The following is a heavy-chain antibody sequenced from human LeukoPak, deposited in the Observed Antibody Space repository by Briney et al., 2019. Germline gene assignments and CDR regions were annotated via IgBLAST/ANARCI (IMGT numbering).Heavy chain of an antibody. D-gene: IGHD1-26*01. CDR2: IYYSGST. CDR3: ARVVKYSGSYYGDY. Sequence: SETLSLTCTVSGGSITNYYWSWIRQPPGEGLEWIAYIYYSGSTYYNPSLKSRVTISVDTFKNQFFLKLSSVTAADTAVYYCARVVKYSGSYYGDYWGQGALVIVSS. V-gene: IGHV4-59*04. J-gene: IGHJ4*02. CDR1: GGSITNYY.